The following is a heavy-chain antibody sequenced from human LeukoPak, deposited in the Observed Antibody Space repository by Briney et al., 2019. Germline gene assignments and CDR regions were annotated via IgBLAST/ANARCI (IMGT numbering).Heavy chain of an antibody. J-gene: IGHJ6*04. D-gene: IGHD3-9*01. V-gene: IGHV4-59*01. CDR1: GGSISSYY. CDR2: IYYSGST. Sequence: SETLSLTCTVSGGSISSYYWSWLRQPPGKGLEWIGYIYYSGSTNYNPSLTSRVTISVDTSKNQFSLKLSSVTAADTAVYYCARDYYDILTGDPYGMDVWGKGTTVTVSS. CDR3: ARDYYDILTGDPYGMDV.